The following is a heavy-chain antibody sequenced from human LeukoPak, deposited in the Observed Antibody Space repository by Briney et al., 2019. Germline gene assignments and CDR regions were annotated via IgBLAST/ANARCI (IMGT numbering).Heavy chain of an antibody. CDR2: IYYSGVT. Sequence: SETLSLTCTVSGDSMSSYYWSWIRQPPGKGLEWIGNIYYSGVTDYNPSLKSRVTISVDTSKNQFSLKLSSVTAADTAVYYCARGDSNYEDYYYGMDVWGQETTVTVSS. J-gene: IGHJ6*02. D-gene: IGHD4-4*01. CDR1: GDSMSSYY. V-gene: IGHV4-59*12. CDR3: ARGDSNYEDYYYGMDV.